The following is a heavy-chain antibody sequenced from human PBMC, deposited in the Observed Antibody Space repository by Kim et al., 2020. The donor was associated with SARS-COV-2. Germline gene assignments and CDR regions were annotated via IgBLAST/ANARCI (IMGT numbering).Heavy chain of an antibody. D-gene: IGHD2-8*02. CDR3: ARDTYWSRPDY. J-gene: IGHJ4*02. Sequence: HAQKFQGRVTITRDTSASTAYMELGSLRSADTAVYYCARDTYWSRPDYWGQGTLVTVSS. V-gene: IGHV1-3*01.